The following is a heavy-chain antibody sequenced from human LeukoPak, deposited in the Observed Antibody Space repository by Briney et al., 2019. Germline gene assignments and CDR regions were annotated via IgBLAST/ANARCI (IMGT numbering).Heavy chain of an antibody. CDR1: GYTFTSYG. Sequence: ASVKVSCKASGYTFTSYGISWVRQAPGQRLEWMGWISAYNGNTNYAQKLQGRVTMTTDTSTSTAYMELRSLRSDDTAVYYCARGFSSSWGHNWFDPWGQGTLVTVSS. CDR2: ISAYNGNT. J-gene: IGHJ5*02. D-gene: IGHD6-13*01. V-gene: IGHV1-18*01. CDR3: ARGFSSSWGHNWFDP.